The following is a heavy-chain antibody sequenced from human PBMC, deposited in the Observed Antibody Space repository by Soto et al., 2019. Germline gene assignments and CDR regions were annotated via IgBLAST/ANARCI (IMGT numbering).Heavy chain of an antibody. CDR2: TWYRSKWYY. J-gene: IGHJ4*02. Sequence: SQTLSLTCVISGDSVSSNTAAWNWIRQSPSRGLEWLGRTWYRSKWYYDYAVSVESRIIINPDTSKNQFTLHLSSVTPDDTAVYFCARSRDCTSATCLNDNCGPGTLVTVSS. V-gene: IGHV6-1*01. D-gene: IGHD2-8*01. CDR3: ARSRDCTSATCLNDN. CDR1: GDSVSSNTAA.